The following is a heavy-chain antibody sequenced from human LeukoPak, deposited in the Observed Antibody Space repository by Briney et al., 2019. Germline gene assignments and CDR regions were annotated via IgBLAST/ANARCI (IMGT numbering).Heavy chain of an antibody. CDR2: IYYSGST. D-gene: IGHD4-17*01. V-gene: IGHV4-59*01. CDR3: ARDRGDYSWFDP. CDR1: GGSISSYY. J-gene: IGHJ5*02. Sequence: SETLSLTCTVSGGSISSYYWSWIRQPPGKGLEWIAYIYYSGSTNYNPSLKSRVTISVDTSKNQFSLKLSSVIAADTAVYYCARDRGDYSWFDPWGQGTLVTVSS.